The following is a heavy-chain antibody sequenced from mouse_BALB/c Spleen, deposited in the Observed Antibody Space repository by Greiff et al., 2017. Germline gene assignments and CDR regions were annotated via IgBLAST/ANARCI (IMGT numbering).Heavy chain of an antibody. J-gene: IGHJ4*01. CDR1: GYTFTSYY. D-gene: IGHD2-9*01. V-gene: IGHV1S81*02. CDR2: INPSNGGT. CDR3: TRSYYGYRYYYAMDY. Sequence: VQLQQSGAELVKPGASVKLSCKASGYTFTSYYMYWVKQRPGQGLEWIGEINPSNGGTNFNEKFKSKATLTVDKSSSTAYMQLSSLTSEDSAVYYCTRSYYGYRYYYAMDYWGQGTSVTVSS.